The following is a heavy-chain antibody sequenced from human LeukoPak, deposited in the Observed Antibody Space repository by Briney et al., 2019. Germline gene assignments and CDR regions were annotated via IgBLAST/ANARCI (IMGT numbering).Heavy chain of an antibody. CDR3: ARVYSSGWYPEPSYYYYMDV. V-gene: IGHV4-34*01. Sequence: PSETRSLTCAVYGGSFSGYYWSWIRQPPGKGLEWIGEINHSGSTNYNPSLKGRVTISVDTSKNQFSLKLSSVTAADTAVYYCARVYSSGWYPEPSYYYYMDVWGKGTTVTVSS. D-gene: IGHD6-19*01. CDR1: GGSFSGYY. J-gene: IGHJ6*03. CDR2: INHSGST.